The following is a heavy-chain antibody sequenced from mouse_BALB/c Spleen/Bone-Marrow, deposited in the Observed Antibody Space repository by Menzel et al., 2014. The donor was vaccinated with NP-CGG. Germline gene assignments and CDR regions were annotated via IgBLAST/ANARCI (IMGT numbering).Heavy chain of an antibody. CDR3: SRNWDVDY. D-gene: IGHD4-1*01. J-gene: IGHJ2*01. Sequence: EVQLRQSGPELMKPGASVKISCKASGYSFTSYYMHWVKQSHGKSLEWIGYIDPFNGATSYNQKFKGKATLTVDKSSSTSNMHLSSLTSEDSAVYYRSRNWDVDYWGQGTTLTVSS. CDR1: GYSFTSYY. CDR2: IDPFNGAT. V-gene: IGHV1-28*01.